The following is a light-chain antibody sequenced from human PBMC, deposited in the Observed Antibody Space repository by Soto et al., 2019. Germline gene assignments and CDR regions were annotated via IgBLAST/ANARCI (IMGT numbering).Light chain of an antibody. CDR1: TSNIGSNY. J-gene: IGLJ1*01. Sequence: QSVLTQPPSASGTPGQGVTISCSGSTSNIGSNYVYWYQQLPGTAPKLLIYRNNKRPSGIPDRFSGSKSGTSATLGITGFQTGDEADYYCGSWDSSLSAYVFGTGTKVTFL. CDR3: GSWDSSLSAYV. V-gene: IGLV1-51*02. CDR2: RNN.